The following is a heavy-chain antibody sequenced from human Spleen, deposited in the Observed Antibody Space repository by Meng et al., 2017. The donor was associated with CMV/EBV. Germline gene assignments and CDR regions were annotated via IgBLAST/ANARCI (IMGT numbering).Heavy chain of an antibody. Sequence: ASVKVSCKASGYTFSGYYMNWVRQAPGQGLEWMGWIHPKSGGTNYAQKFQGRVTMTRDTSISTAYMDLSRLTSDDTAVYYCARIPSDCSSTSCYYYYGMDVWGQGTTVTVSS. CDR2: IHPKSGGT. CDR1: GYTFSGYY. J-gene: IGHJ6*02. V-gene: IGHV1-2*02. CDR3: ARIPSDCSSTSCYYYYGMDV. D-gene: IGHD2-2*01.